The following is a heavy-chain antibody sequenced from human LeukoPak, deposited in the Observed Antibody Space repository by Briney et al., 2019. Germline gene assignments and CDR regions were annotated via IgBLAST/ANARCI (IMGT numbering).Heavy chain of an antibody. Sequence: GGSLRLSCAASGFTFSSYWMSWVRQAPGKGLEWVANIKQDGSEKYYVDSVEGRFTISRDNAKNSLYLQMNSLRAEDTAVYYCARGYDSSSYQPHDAFDIWGQGTMVTVSS. J-gene: IGHJ3*02. CDR1: GFTFSSYW. D-gene: IGHD3-22*01. CDR2: IKQDGSEK. V-gene: IGHV3-7*01. CDR3: ARGYDSSSYQPHDAFDI.